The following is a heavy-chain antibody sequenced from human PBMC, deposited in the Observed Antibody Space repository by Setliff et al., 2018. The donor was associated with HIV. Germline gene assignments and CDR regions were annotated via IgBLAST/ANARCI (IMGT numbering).Heavy chain of an antibody. CDR3: ARGGRKDLTDN. Sequence: SETLSLTCTVSGASISSGAYFWIWIRQHPGKGLEWMGYIYYTGSTYYNLSLKSRMIISLDTSKNQLFLTLNSVTAADTAIYYCARGGRKDLTDNWGLGTLVTVSS. J-gene: IGHJ4*02. CDR2: IYYTGST. V-gene: IGHV4-31*03. D-gene: IGHD3-16*01. CDR1: GASISSGAYF.